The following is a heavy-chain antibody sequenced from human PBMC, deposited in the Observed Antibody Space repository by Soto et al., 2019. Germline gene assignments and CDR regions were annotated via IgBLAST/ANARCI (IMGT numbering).Heavy chain of an antibody. CDR3: ARDFGYGYYYYYYGMDV. D-gene: IGHD5-18*01. Sequence: SVKVSCKASGGTFSSYTISWVRQAPGQGLEWMGRIIPILGIANYAQKFQGRVTITADKSTSTAYMELSSLRSEDTAVYYCARDFGYGYYYYYYGMDVWGQGTTVTVSS. CDR1: GGTFSSYT. CDR2: IIPILGIA. J-gene: IGHJ6*02. V-gene: IGHV1-69*04.